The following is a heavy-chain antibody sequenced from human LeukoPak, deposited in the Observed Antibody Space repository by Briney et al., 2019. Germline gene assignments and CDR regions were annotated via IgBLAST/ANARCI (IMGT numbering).Heavy chain of an antibody. CDR2: IYTSGST. D-gene: IGHD3-10*01. CDR1: GGSISSYY. CDR3: ARDKPGSRLWFGELFDY. Sequence: SETLSLTCTVPGGSISSYYWSWIRQPAGKGLEWIGRIYTSGSTNYNPSLKSRVTMSVDTSKNQFSLKLSSVTAADTAVYYCARDKPGSRLWFGELFDYWGQGTLVTVSS. J-gene: IGHJ4*02. V-gene: IGHV4-4*07.